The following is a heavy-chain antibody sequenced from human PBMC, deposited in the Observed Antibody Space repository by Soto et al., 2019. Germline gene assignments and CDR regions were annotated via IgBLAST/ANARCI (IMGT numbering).Heavy chain of an antibody. J-gene: IGHJ5*02. D-gene: IGHD6-6*01. CDR3: AKDLTRQLAYWLDP. CDR1: GFSFTGYY. V-gene: IGHV1-2*02. CDR2: INAHSGGT. Sequence: SVKVSCKASGFSFTGYYIHWLRQAPGQGLEWMGWINAHSGGTEYAQKFEGRVTLTRDTSISTAYMTLSSLRSDDTAIYYCAKDLTRQLAYWLDPWGQGTQVTVSS.